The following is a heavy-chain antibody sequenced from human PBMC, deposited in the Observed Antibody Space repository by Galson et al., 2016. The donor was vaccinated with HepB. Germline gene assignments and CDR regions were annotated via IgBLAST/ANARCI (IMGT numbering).Heavy chain of an antibody. CDR3: ARAQSDYYGMDV. Sequence: SVKVSCKASGYTFTGYYIHWVRQAPGRGLEWVGWINPYNGGTDYAQKFQGWVTMTRDTSISTAYMELSRLRSYDTAVYFCARAQSDYYGMDVWGQGTTVTVSS. CDR1: GYTFTGYY. CDR2: INPYNGGT. V-gene: IGHV1-2*04. J-gene: IGHJ6*02.